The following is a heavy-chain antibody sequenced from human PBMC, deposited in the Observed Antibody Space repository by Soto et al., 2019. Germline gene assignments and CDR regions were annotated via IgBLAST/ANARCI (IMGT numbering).Heavy chain of an antibody. CDR3: AKNGQPPYYYYGMDV. D-gene: IGHD2-8*01. CDR2: ISGYNGDT. CDR1: GYTFSRYG. J-gene: IGHJ6*02. Sequence: QGQLVQSGPEVKKPGASVKVSCKTSGYTFSRYGISWVRQAPGQGLEWMGWISGYNGDTNYAQKVQGRDTXTXXXSXXTAYMELRSLTSDDTAIYYCAKNGQPPYYYYGMDVWGQGTTVTVSS. V-gene: IGHV1-18*01.